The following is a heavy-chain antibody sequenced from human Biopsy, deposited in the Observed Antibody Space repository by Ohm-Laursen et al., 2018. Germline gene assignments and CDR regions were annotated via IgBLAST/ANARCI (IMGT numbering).Heavy chain of an antibody. CDR3: ARGGAGGGDY. Sequence: SLRLSCSASGFTFSSYGMHWVRQGPGKGLVWVSRINRDESSTSYADFVKGRFTISRDNAKNTLYLQMNSLRAEDTAVYYCARGGAGGGDYWGQGTLVTVSS. CDR2: INRDESST. D-gene: IGHD2-15*01. J-gene: IGHJ4*02. V-gene: IGHV3-74*01. CDR1: GFTFSSYG.